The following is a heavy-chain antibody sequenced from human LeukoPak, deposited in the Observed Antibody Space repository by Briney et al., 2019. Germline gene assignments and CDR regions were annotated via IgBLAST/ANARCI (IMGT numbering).Heavy chain of an antibody. CDR2: IYTTGST. CDR1: GGSISSYY. V-gene: IGHV4-4*07. D-gene: IGHD2-21*02. CDR3: ARDPPAYCGGDCYPY. Sequence: PSETLSLTCTVSGGSISSYYWTWIRQPAGKGLEWIGRIYTTGSTYYNPSLKSRVTISVDTSKNQFSLKLSSVTAADTAVYYCARDPPAYCGGDCYPYWGQGTLVTVSS. J-gene: IGHJ4*02.